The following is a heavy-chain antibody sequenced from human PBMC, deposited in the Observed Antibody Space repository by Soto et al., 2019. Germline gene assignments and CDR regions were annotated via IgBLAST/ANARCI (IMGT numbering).Heavy chain of an antibody. CDR2: IYHSGST. CDR1: SGSISSGGYS. J-gene: IGHJ4*02. CDR3: ASSGEYCSGGSCYTFPY. V-gene: IGHV4-30-2*01. D-gene: IGHD2-15*01. Sequence: QLQLQESGSGLVKPSQTLSLTCAVSSGSISSGGYSWSWIRQPPGKGLEWIGYIYHSGSTYYNPSLKSRVTISVDRSKNQFSLKLSSVTAADTAVYYCASSGEYCSGGSCYTFPYWGQGTLVTVSS.